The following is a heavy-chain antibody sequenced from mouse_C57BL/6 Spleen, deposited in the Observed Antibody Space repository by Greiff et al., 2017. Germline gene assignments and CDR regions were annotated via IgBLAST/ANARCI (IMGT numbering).Heavy chain of an antibody. Sequence: QVQLQQPGAELVKPGASVKLSCKASGYTFTSYWMHWVKQRPGQGLEWIGMIHTNSGSTNYNEKFKSKATLTVDKSSSTAYMQLSSLTSEDSAVYYCTRENYSNYEAMDYWGQGTSVTVSS. CDR1: GYTFTSYW. CDR2: IHTNSGST. J-gene: IGHJ4*01. V-gene: IGHV1-64*01. CDR3: TRENYSNYEAMDY. D-gene: IGHD2-5*01.